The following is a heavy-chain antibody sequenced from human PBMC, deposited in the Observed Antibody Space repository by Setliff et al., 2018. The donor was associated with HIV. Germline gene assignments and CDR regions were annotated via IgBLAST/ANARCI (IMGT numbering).Heavy chain of an antibody. J-gene: IGHJ4*02. Sequence: SETLSLTCVVSDDSFSNYGWTWIRQPPGKALQWIGYISSSGTTNYNPSLRSRVTISIETSNTHFSLWLRSVTAADTATYFCARLGRAIDDGGSSLRLDFWGQGMLVTVSS. CDR1: DDSFSNYG. CDR3: ARLGRAIDDGGSSLRLDF. CDR2: ISSSGTT. V-gene: IGHV4-4*09. D-gene: IGHD2-15*01.